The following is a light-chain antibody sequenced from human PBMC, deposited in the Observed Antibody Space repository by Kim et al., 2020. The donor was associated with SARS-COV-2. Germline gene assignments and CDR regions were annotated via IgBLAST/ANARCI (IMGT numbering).Light chain of an antibody. V-gene: IGKV1D-16*01. Sequence: ASVGNPVTISCRASQHVISWVAWFQQKPGEAPKSLIYAASSLQRGVPSRFSGSGFGTDFTLTISSLQPDDFASYFCQQYDRFPITFGQGTRLEIK. CDR3: QQYDRFPIT. J-gene: IGKJ5*01. CDR1: QHVISW. CDR2: AAS.